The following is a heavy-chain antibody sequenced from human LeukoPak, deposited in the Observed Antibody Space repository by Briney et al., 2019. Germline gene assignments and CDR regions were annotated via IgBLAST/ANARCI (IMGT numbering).Heavy chain of an antibody. CDR1: GFTFSSYS. CDR3: ARDEQADSTPDGMDV. V-gene: IGHV3-21*01. D-gene: IGHD2-15*01. J-gene: IGHJ6*02. CDR2: ISSSSGYI. Sequence: GGSLRLSCAASGFTFSSYSMNWVRQAPGKGLECVSSISSSSGYIYYADSVKGRFTISRDNAKNSLYLQMNSLRAEDTAVYYCARDEQADSTPDGMDVWGQGTTVTVSS.